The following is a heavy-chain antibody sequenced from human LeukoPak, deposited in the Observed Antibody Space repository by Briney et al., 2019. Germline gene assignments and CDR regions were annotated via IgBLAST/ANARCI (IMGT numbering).Heavy chain of an antibody. Sequence: SETLSLTCTVSVGSISSGDYYWSWIRQPPGKGLEWIGYIYYSGSTNYNPSLKSRVTISVDTSKNQFSLKLSSVTAADTAVYYCARAPLWRALLRLDAFYIWVQGTMVTVSS. J-gene: IGHJ3*02. D-gene: IGHD1-26*01. CDR1: VGSISSGDYY. CDR2: IYYSGST. V-gene: IGHV4-30-4*08. CDR3: ARAPLWRALLRLDAFYI.